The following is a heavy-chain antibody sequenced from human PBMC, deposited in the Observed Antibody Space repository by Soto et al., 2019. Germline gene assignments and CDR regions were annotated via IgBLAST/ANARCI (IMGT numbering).Heavy chain of an antibody. CDR1: GASISSGGYY. Sequence: QVQLQESGPGLVKPSQTLSLTCTVSGASISSGGYYWGWIRQHPGKGLEWIGFIYYIGTSYYNPSLGSRITLSVDTSKNPFSLNLTSVTAADTAVYYCARVLRDVLSDRYYWYFDLWGRGTLVTVSS. CDR3: ARVLRDVLSDRYYWYFDL. D-gene: IGHD3-16*02. V-gene: IGHV4-31*03. J-gene: IGHJ2*01. CDR2: IYYIGTS.